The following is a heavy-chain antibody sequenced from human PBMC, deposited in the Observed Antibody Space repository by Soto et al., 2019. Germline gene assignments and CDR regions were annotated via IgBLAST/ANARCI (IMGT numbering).Heavy chain of an antibody. CDR2: LFPRDVE. V-gene: IGHV2-26*01. J-gene: IGHJ5*02. CDR3: ARCYCYSTTPCRGDR. D-gene: IGHD3-16*02. Sequence: QVTWKESGPVLVKPTETLTLTCNVSGVSPRGDRKRVTWIRQSSGKALEWLADLFPRDVESYNRSLRRRMTVSRDPTDSLVVLSLTDVSPADTGTYFCARCYCYSTTPCRGDRWGQGTYVAVS. CDR1: GVSPRGDRKR.